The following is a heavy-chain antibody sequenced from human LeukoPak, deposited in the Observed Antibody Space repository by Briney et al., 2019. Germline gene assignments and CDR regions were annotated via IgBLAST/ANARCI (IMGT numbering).Heavy chain of an antibody. CDR2: FYPGDSDT. Sequence: GAPLQISCEGSGSTFTSYWIGWVRQLPGKGLEGMGIFYPGDSDTRYSPSCQGHVTISADKSISTAYLQWSSLKASDTAMYYCARGGRSAFDMWGQGTMVTVSS. J-gene: IGHJ3*02. CDR3: ARGGRSAFDM. CDR1: GSTFTSYW. D-gene: IGHD2-15*01. V-gene: IGHV5-51*01.